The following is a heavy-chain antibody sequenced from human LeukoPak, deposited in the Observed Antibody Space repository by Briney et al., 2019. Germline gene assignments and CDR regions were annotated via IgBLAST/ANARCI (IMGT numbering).Heavy chain of an antibody. V-gene: IGHV1-2*02. CDR2: MNANSGVT. Sequence: ASVKVSCKASGYTFTGYYVHWVRQAPGQGLEWMGWMNANSGVTKYAQKVQGRVTMTRDTSISTAYMELSGLTSDDTAVYYCARGESTSSPNYWGQGTLVTVSS. CDR3: ARGESTSSPNY. J-gene: IGHJ4*02. D-gene: IGHD6-6*01. CDR1: GYTFTGYY.